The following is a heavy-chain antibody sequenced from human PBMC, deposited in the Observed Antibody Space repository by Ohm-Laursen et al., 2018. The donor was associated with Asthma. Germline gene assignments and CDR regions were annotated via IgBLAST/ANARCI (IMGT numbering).Heavy chain of an antibody. Sequence: GSLRLSCSASGFTFSSYSMNWVRQAPGKGLEWVSYISSSSSTIYYADSVKGRFTISRDNSKNTLYLQMNSLRAEDTAVYYCAREYQLLSSSIIYYYGMDVWGQGTTVTVSS. D-gene: IGHD2-2*01. CDR1: GFTFSSYS. V-gene: IGHV3-48*01. CDR2: ISSSSSTI. J-gene: IGHJ6*02. CDR3: AREYQLLSSSIIYYYGMDV.